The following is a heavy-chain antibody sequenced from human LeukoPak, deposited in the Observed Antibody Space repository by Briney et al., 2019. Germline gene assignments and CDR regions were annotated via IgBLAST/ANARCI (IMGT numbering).Heavy chain of an antibody. Sequence: PGGSLRLSCAASGFTFSSYGIHWVRQAPGKGLEWVAFIRYDGSNKYYADSVKGRFTISRDNSKNTLYLQMNSLRAEDTAVYYCAKGYCRGNSCYDDRGAFDYWGQGTLVTVSS. J-gene: IGHJ4*02. CDR2: IRYDGSNK. D-gene: IGHD2-2*01. V-gene: IGHV3-30*02. CDR1: GFTFSSYG. CDR3: AKGYCRGNSCYDDRGAFDY.